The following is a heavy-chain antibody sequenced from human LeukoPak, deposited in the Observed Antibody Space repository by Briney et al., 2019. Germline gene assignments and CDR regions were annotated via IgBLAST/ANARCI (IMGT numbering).Heavy chain of an antibody. Sequence: QPGRSLRLSCAASGFTFTGYGMQWVRQAPDKGLEWVAVISHDGTVQYYAESVKGRFTISRDQAKNTVYLQMNSLRAEDSGVYYCGTWGIVAALDRWGQGTLVTVSS. D-gene: IGHD5-12*01. V-gene: IGHV3-30*03. CDR2: ISHDGTVQ. CDR1: GFTFTGYG. J-gene: IGHJ5*02. CDR3: GTWGIVAALDR.